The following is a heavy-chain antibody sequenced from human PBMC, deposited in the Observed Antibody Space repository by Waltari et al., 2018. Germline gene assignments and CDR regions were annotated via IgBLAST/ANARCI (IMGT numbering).Heavy chain of an antibody. J-gene: IGHJ6*02. CDR2: INHSGST. CDR1: GGSFSGYY. Sequence: QVQLQQWGAGLLKPTETLSLTCAVYGGSFSGYYWSWIRQPPGKGLEWIGEINHSGSTNYNPSLKSRVTISVDTSKNQFSLKLSSVTAADTAVYYCARGAYDFWSGYWSDYYYYGMDVWGQGTTVTVSS. D-gene: IGHD3-3*01. CDR3: ARGAYDFWSGYWSDYYYYGMDV. V-gene: IGHV4-34*01.